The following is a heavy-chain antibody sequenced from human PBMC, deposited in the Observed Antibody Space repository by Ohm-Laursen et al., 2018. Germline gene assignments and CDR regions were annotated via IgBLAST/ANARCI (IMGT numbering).Heavy chain of an antibody. CDR1: GYTFSTYG. CDR3: ASHCTGTSCPFDY. Sequence: VASVKVSCKASGYTFSTYGISWVRQAPGQSLEWMGWISAYNGYTNYAQNLQGRVTMTTDTSTSTAYIELRSLRSDDTAVYYCASHCTGTSCPFDYWGRGTLVTVSS. CDR2: ISAYNGYT. V-gene: IGHV1-18*01. D-gene: IGHD2-2*01. J-gene: IGHJ4*02.